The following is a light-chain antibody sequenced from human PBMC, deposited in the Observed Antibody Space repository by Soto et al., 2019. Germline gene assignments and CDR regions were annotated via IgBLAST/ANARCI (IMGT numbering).Light chain of an antibody. Sequence: EIVLTQSPVTLSLSPGDRATLSCRASETVSSYLLRYQQKPGQDPRLLIYDASERATGIPARFSGSGSETDFTLTISSLEPEDFGVYYCLHRMNWPLTFGQGTRLEIK. J-gene: IGKJ5*01. CDR1: ETVSSY. V-gene: IGKV3-11*01. CDR3: LHRMNWPLT. CDR2: DAS.